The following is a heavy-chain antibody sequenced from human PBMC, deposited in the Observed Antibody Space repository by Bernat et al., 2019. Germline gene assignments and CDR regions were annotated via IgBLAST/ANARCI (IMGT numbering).Heavy chain of an antibody. J-gene: IGHJ6*02. CDR3: ARTYYYGSGSYYTLPQHYYYYGMDV. V-gene: IGHV1-18*01. CDR1: GYTFTSYG. CDR2: ISAYNGNT. D-gene: IGHD3-10*01. Sequence: QVQLVQSGAEVKKPGASVKVSCKASGYTFTSYGISWVRQAPGQGLEWMGWISAYNGNTNYAQKLQGRVTMTTDTSTSTAYMELRSLRSDDTAVYYCARTYYYGSGSYYTLPQHYYYYGMDVWGQGTTVTVSS.